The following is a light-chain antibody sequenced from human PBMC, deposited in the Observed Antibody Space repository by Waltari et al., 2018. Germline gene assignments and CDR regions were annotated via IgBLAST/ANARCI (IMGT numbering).Light chain of an antibody. V-gene: IGLV2-23*01. Sequence: QSALTQPASVSGSPGPSITISCTGTSSDVGSYNLVSWYQQYPGKAPKLMIYEGSKRPSGVSNRFSGSKSGNTASLTISGLQAEDEADYYCCSYAGTSTWVFGGGTKLTVL. CDR3: CSYAGTSTWV. CDR2: EGS. J-gene: IGLJ3*02. CDR1: SSDVGSYNL.